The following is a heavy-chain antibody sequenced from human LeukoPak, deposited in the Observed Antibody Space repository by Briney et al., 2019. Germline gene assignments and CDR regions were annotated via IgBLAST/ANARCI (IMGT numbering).Heavy chain of an antibody. CDR1: GGSISSYY. J-gene: IGHJ6*02. Sequence: PSETLSLTCTVSGGSISSYYWSWIRQPPGKVLEWIGYIYYSGSTNYNPSLKSRVTISVDTSKNQFSLKLSSVTAADTAVYYCARCSNPNYYYYYGMDVWGQGTTVTVSS. D-gene: IGHD4-4*01. CDR2: IYYSGST. V-gene: IGHV4-59*01. CDR3: ARCSNPNYYYYYGMDV.